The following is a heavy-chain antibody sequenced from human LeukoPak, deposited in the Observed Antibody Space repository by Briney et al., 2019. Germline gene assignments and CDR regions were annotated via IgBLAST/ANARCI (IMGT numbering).Heavy chain of an antibody. V-gene: IGHV4-34*01. D-gene: IGHD3-10*01. Sequence: PSETLSLTCAVYGGSFSGYYWSWIRQPPGKGLEWIGEINHSGSTNYNPSLKSRVTISVDTYKNQFSLKLSSVTAADTAVYYCASLTTYYYGSGPFDYWGQGTLVTVSS. CDR2: INHSGST. CDR3: ASLTTYYYGSGPFDY. J-gene: IGHJ4*02. CDR1: GGSFSGYY.